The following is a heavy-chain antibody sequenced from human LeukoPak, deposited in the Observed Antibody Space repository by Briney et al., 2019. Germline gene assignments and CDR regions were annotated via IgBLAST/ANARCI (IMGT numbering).Heavy chain of an antibody. CDR1: GYTFTSYY. V-gene: IGHV1-46*01. J-gene: IGHJ4*02. CDR3: ARDGPPTNPPYSSGRYGEGY. CDR2: INPSGGST. Sequence: ASVKVSCKASGYTFTSYYMHWVRQAPGQGLEWMGIINPSGGSTSYAQKFQGRVTMTRDMSTSTVYMELSSLRSDDTAVYYCARDGPPTNPPYSSGRYGEGYWGQGTLVTVSS. D-gene: IGHD6-19*01.